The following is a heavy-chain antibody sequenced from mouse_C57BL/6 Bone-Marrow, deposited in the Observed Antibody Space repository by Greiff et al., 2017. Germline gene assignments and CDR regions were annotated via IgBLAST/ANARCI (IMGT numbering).Heavy chain of an antibody. CDR1: GYTFTSYW. CDR2: IYPGSGST. V-gene: IGHV1-55*01. CDR3: AHSSGPLAMDY. Sequence: QVQLQQPGAELVKPGASVKMSCKASGYTFTSYWITWVKQRPGQGLEWIGDIYPGSGSTNYNEKFKSKATLTVETSSSTAYMQLSSLTSEDSAVYYCAHSSGPLAMDYWGQGTSVTVSS. D-gene: IGHD3-2*02. J-gene: IGHJ4*01.